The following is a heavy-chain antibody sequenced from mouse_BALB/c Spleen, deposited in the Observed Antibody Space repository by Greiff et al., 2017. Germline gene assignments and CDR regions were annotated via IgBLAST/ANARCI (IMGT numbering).Heavy chain of an antibody. Sequence: EVQVVESGGDLVKPGGSLKLSCAASGFTFSSYGMSWVRQTPDKRLEWVATISSGGSYTYYPDSVKGRFTISRDNAKNTLYLQMSSLKSEDTAMYYCAIRELDYWGQGTSVTVSS. CDR1: GFTFSSYG. CDR2: ISSGGSYT. V-gene: IGHV5-6*01. CDR3: AIRELDY. J-gene: IGHJ4*01.